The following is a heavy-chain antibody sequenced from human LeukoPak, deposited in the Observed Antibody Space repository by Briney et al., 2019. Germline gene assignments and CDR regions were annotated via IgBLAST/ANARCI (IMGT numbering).Heavy chain of an antibody. V-gene: IGHV3-21*01. D-gene: IGHD3-10*01. CDR1: GFTFSRYA. J-gene: IGHJ4*02. Sequence: GGSLRLSCAASGFTFSRYAMNWVRRAPGKGLEWVSSISSTGIYIDYADSVKGRFTISRGNAKNSVSLQLNSLRVGDTAVYYCAREMSGSGKNYWGRGTLVTVSS. CDR2: ISSTGIYI. CDR3: AREMSGSGKNY.